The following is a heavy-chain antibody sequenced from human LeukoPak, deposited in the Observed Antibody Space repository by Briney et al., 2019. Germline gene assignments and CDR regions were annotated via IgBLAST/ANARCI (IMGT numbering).Heavy chain of an antibody. CDR3: AKTPRGYSYVPDY. Sequence: GGSLRLSCAASGFTFSSYGMHWVRQAPGKGLEWVAFIRYDGSNKYYADSVKGRFTISRDNSKNALYLQMHSLRADDTAVYFCAKTPRGYSYVPDYWDQGTLVTVSS. V-gene: IGHV3-30*02. CDR1: GFTFSSYG. D-gene: IGHD5-18*01. J-gene: IGHJ4*02. CDR2: IRYDGSNK.